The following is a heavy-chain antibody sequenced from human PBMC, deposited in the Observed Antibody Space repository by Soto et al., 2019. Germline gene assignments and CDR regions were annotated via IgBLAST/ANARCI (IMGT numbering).Heavy chain of an antibody. CDR3: ARVYYDSRGQAAFDI. CDR1: GYTFTSYD. J-gene: IGHJ3*02. V-gene: IGHV1-8*01. CDR2: MNPNSGNT. D-gene: IGHD3-22*01. Sequence: APVKVSCKASGYTFTSYDINWVRQATGQGLEWMGWMNPNSGNTGYAQKFQGRVTMTRNTSISTAYMELSSLRSEDTAVYYWARVYYDSRGQAAFDIGGQGTMVTVSS.